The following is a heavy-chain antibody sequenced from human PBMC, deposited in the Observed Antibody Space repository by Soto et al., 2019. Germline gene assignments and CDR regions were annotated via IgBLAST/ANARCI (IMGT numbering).Heavy chain of an antibody. CDR2: ISSSSSTI. V-gene: IGHV3-48*02. Sequence: GESLKISCAASGFTFSSYSMNWVRQAPGKGLEWVSYISSSSSTIYYADSVKGRFTISRDNAKNSLYLQMNSLRDEDTAVYYCARDPIAAALFVAITQRHYYYYGMDVWGQGTTVTVSS. CDR1: GFTFSSYS. J-gene: IGHJ6*02. CDR3: ARDPIAAALFVAITQRHYYYYGMDV. D-gene: IGHD6-13*01.